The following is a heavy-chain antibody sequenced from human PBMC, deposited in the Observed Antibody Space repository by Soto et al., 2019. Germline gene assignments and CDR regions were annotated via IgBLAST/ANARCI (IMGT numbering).Heavy chain of an antibody. J-gene: IGHJ4*02. CDR2: INKSGSSA. V-gene: IGHV3-11*01. CDR3: VRGPHYGAWVDYFDN. CDR1: GFTFSNYW. D-gene: IGHD3-10*01. Sequence: PGGSLRLSCAASGFTFSNYWMSWVRQAPGKGLEWLSYINKSGSSARYADSVNGRITISRDNTKNSLFPQMNSLRDEDTGIYYCVRGPHYGAWVDYFDNWGQGTLVTVSS.